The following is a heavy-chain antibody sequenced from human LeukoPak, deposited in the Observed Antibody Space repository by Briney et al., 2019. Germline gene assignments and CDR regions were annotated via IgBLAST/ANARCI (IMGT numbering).Heavy chain of an antibody. Sequence: PGGSLRLSCAASGFTFSDYYMSWIRQAPGKGLEWVSYISSSGSTIYYVDSVKGRFTISRDNAKNSLYLQMNSLRAEDTAVYYCARNYDFWSGYYLRAFDIWGQGTMVTVSS. CDR1: GFTFSDYY. D-gene: IGHD3-3*01. CDR2: ISSSGSTI. J-gene: IGHJ3*02. V-gene: IGHV3-11*04. CDR3: ARNYDFWSGYYLRAFDI.